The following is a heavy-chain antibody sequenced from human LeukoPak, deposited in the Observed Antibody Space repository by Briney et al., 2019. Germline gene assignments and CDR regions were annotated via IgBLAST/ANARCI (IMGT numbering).Heavy chain of an antibody. Sequence: QPGGSLRLSCAASGFTFTSYAMSWVRQAPGKGLEWVSTISGVTGSTYYAGSVKGRFTISRDNSKNTLYLQMNSLRAEDTAVYYCAKARGDYYDSGSYSYYFDYWGQGTLITVSS. CDR2: ISGVTGST. CDR3: AKARGDYYDSGSYSYYFDY. D-gene: IGHD3-10*01. CDR1: GFTFTSYA. J-gene: IGHJ4*02. V-gene: IGHV3-23*01.